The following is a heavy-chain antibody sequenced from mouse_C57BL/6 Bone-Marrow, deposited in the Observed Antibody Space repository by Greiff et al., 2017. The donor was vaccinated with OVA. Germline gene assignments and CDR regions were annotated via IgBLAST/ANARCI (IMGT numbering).Heavy chain of an antibody. J-gene: IGHJ3*01. CDR3: ARPDGSSYKWFAY. D-gene: IGHD1-1*01. V-gene: IGHV5-17*01. Sequence: DVHLVESGGGLVKPGGSLKLSCAASGFTFSDYGMHWVRQAPEKGLEWVAYISSGSSTIYYADTVKGRFTISRDNAKNTLFLQMTSLRSEDTAMYYCARPDGSSYKWFAYWGQGTLVTVSA. CDR1: GFTFSDYG. CDR2: ISSGSSTI.